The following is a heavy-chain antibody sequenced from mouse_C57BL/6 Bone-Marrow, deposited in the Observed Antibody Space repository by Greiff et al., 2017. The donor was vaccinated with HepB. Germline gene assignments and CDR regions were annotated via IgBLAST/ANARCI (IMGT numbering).Heavy chain of an antibody. Sequence: EVQLQQSGTVLARPGASVKMSCTTSGYTFTSYCMHWVKQRPGQGLDWIGAIYPGNSDTSYNQKFKGKANLTAVTSASTAYMELSSLTNEDSAVYSCTRGDYYGSSWGYYFDYWGQGTTLTVSS. CDR2: IYPGNSDT. CDR1: GYTFTSYC. V-gene: IGHV1-5*01. D-gene: IGHD1-1*01. J-gene: IGHJ2*01. CDR3: TRGDYYGSSWGYYFDY.